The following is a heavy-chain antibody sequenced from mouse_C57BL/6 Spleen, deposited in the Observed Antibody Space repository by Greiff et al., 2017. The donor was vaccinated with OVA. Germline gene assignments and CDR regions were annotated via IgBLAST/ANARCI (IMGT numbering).Heavy chain of an antibody. CDR2: IDPSDSYT. V-gene: IGHV1-50*01. Sequence: QVQLQQPGAELVKPGASVKLSCKASGYTFTSYWMPWVKQRPGQGLEWIGEIDPSDSYTNYNQKLKGKATLTVDTSSSTAYMQLSSLTSEDSAVYYCARRGNYYGSSYGWFAYWGQGTLVTVSA. CDR1: GYTFTSYW. D-gene: IGHD1-1*01. CDR3: ARRGNYYGSSYGWFAY. J-gene: IGHJ3*01.